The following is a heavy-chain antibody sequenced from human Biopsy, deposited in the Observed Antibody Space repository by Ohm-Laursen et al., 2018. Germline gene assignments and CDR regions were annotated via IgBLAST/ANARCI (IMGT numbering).Heavy chain of an antibody. J-gene: IGHJ6*02. D-gene: IGHD2/OR15-2a*01. CDR2: IHYSGST. V-gene: IGHV4-59*07. Sequence: SDTLSLTWTVSGGSISSDYWSWIRQTPGKGLEWIGYIHYSGSTNYNPSLKSRVTISVDTSKNQFSLRLNSVTAADTAVYYCARATNSTGWPYYYFYGMDVWGQGTTVTVSS. CDR1: GGSISSDY. CDR3: ARATNSTGWPYYYFYGMDV.